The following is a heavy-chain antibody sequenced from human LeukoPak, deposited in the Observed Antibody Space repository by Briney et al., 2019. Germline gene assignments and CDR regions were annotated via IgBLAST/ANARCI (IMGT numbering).Heavy chain of an antibody. CDR2: INPSGGST. J-gene: IGHJ5*02. V-gene: IGHV1-46*01. Sequence: ASVKVSCKASGYTFTSYGLNWVRQAPGQGLEWMGIINPSGGSTSYAQKFQGRVTMTRDTSTSTVYMELSSLRSEDTAVYYCARGLRNWFDPWGQGTLVTVSS. CDR1: GYTFTSYG. CDR3: ARGLRNWFDP.